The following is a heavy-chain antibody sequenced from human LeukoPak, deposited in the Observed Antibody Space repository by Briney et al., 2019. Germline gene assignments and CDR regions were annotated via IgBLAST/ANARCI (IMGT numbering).Heavy chain of an antibody. Sequence: GGSLRLSCAASGFTFSSYAMSWVRQAPGKGLEWVSAISGSGGSTYYADSVKGRFTISRDNSKNTLYLQMNSLRAEDTAVYYCAKRGPGSSGWYHAFDIWGQGTMVTVSS. CDR1: GFTFSSYA. D-gene: IGHD6-19*01. CDR2: ISGSGGST. CDR3: AKRGPGSSGWYHAFDI. V-gene: IGHV3-23*01. J-gene: IGHJ3*02.